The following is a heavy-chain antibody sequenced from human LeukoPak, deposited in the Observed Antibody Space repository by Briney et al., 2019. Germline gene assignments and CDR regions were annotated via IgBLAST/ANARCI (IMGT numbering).Heavy chain of an antibody. V-gene: IGHV4-39*01. J-gene: IGHJ5*02. CDR2: ISYSGST. CDR1: DGSISRNSSYY. CDR3: ARHIASIFGVLRP. D-gene: IGHD3-3*01. Sequence: SETLSLTCTVSDGSISRNSSYYWGWIRQPPGKGLEWIGSISYSGSTYYNSSLKSRVTISVDTSKNQFSLKLSSVTAADTAVYYCARHIASIFGVLRPWGQGTLVTVSS.